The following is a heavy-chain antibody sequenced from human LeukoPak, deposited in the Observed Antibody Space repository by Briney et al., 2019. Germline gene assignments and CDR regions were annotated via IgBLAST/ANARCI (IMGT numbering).Heavy chain of an antibody. CDR3: ARVPDYDPRRGWYFDL. CDR1: GGSISSGGYY. J-gene: IGHJ2*01. V-gene: IGHV4-31*03. D-gene: IGHD3-3*01. CDR2: IYYSGST. Sequence: PSQTLSLTCTVSGGSISSGGYYWSWIRQHPGKGLEWIGYIYYSGSTYYNPSLKSRVTISVDTSKNQFSLKLSSVTAADTAVYYCARVPDYDPRRGWYFDLWGRGTLVTVSS.